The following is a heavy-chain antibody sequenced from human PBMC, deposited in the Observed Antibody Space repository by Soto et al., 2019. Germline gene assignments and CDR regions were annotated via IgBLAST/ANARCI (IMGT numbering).Heavy chain of an antibody. J-gene: IGHJ4*02. CDR1: GFSLSTSGVG. CDR3: AHSGNYYVDYYFDD. CDR2: IYWDDDK. D-gene: IGHD3-22*01. Sequence: QITLKASGPTLVKPTQTLTLTCTFSGFSLSTSGVGGGWISQPPGKALEWLALIYWDDDKRYSPSLQSRLTSTKDTSKNQVVLTMTNMDPGDTATYYCAHSGNYYVDYYFDDWVQGTMVTVSS. V-gene: IGHV2-5*02.